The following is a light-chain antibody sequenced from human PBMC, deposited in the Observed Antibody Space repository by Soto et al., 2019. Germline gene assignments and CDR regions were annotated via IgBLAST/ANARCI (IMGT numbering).Light chain of an antibody. J-gene: IGKJ5*01. CDR1: QGISSW. V-gene: IGKV1-12*01. Sequence: IQMTQSPSSVSASVGDRVTITCRASQGISSWLAWYQQKQGKAPKLLIYAAPSLQSGVPSRFSGSGSGTDGTITISSLKKEDGATYYCQQANSFPITFGQGTRLEIK. CDR2: AAP. CDR3: QQANSFPIT.